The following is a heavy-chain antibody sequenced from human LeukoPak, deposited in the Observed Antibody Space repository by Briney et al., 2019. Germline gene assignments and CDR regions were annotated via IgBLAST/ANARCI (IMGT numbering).Heavy chain of an antibody. CDR1: GGSFSGYY. Sequence: PSETLSLTCAVYGGSFSGYYWSWIRQPPGKGLEWIGEMNHSGSNNYHPSLKSRVSISVDTSKNQFSLKLSSVTAADTAVYYCARGPYYYGSGSNMDYYYMDVWGKGTTVTVSS. CDR2: MNHSGSN. CDR3: ARGPYYYGSGSNMDYYYMDV. D-gene: IGHD3-10*01. V-gene: IGHV4-34*01. J-gene: IGHJ6*03.